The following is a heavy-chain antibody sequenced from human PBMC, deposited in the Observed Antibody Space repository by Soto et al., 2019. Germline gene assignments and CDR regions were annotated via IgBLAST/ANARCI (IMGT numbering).Heavy chain of an antibody. CDR2: INAGNGNT. D-gene: IGHD2-15*01. CDR3: AREIVVVVAATPFPRWFDP. Sequence: GASVKVSCKASGYTFTSYAMHGVRQAPGQRLEWMGWINAGNGNTKYSQKFQGRVTITRDTSASTAYMELSSLRSEDTAVYYCAREIVVVVAATPFPRWFDPWGQGTLVTVSS. V-gene: IGHV1-3*01. CDR1: GYTFTSYA. J-gene: IGHJ5*02.